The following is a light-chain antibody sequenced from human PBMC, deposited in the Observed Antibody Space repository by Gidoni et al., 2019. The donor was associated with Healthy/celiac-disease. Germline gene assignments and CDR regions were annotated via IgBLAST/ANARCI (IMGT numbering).Light chain of an antibody. J-gene: IGKJ4*01. Sequence: EIVLTQSPATLSLSPGERATLPCRASQSVSSYLAWYQQKPGQAPRLLIYDASNRATGIPARFSVSGSGTDFTLTISSLEPEDFAVYYCQQRSNWLALTFGGGTKVEIK. CDR2: DAS. CDR1: QSVSSY. CDR3: QQRSNWLALT. V-gene: IGKV3-11*01.